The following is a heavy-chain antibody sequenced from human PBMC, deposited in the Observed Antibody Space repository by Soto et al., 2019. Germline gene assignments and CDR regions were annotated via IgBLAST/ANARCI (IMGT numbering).Heavy chain of an antibody. CDR1: GFTFSSYA. Sequence: GGSLRLSCAASGFTFSSYAMSWVPQAPGKGLEWVSAISGSGGSTYYADSVKGRFTISRDNSKNTLYLQMNSLRAEDTAVYYCAKDHSSGWYSFFDYWGQGTLVTVSS. CDR3: AKDHSSGWYSFFDY. V-gene: IGHV3-23*01. D-gene: IGHD6-19*01. CDR2: ISGSGGST. J-gene: IGHJ4*02.